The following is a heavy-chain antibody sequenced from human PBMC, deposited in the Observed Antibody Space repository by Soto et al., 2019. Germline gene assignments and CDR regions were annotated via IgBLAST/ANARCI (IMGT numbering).Heavy chain of an antibody. CDR1: GGTFNSYA. D-gene: IGHD7-27*01. J-gene: IGHJ6*02. CDR2: IIPIFGPA. V-gene: IGHV1-69*01. CDR3: AFWGFRDGNKSENNYGMDV. Sequence: QVQLVQSGAEVKKPGSSVKVSCKASGGTFNSYAISWVRQAPGQGLEWLGGIIPIFGPANYAQNCPGRVAITADESTSADYMQLRSLRSEDTAVYYCAFWGFRDGNKSENNYGMDVWGQGTTVTVSS.